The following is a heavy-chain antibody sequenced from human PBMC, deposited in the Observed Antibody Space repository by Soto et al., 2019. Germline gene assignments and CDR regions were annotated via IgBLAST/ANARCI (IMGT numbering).Heavy chain of an antibody. CDR3: AKAPISLDGSGYYFASFDY. CDR2: LSGCGSGS. D-gene: IGHD3-22*01. J-gene: IGHJ4*01. Sequence: DVQLLESGGALVQLVGSLRLSCAASGFTFSRYAMNWVRQAPGKGLAWGSTLSGCGSGSYYPDSLRGRFTISRDNSMNTLYLQMNNLRAEDTAVYYCAKAPISLDGSGYYFASFDYWGHGTRVTVSS. V-gene: IGHV3-23*01. CDR1: GFTFSRYA.